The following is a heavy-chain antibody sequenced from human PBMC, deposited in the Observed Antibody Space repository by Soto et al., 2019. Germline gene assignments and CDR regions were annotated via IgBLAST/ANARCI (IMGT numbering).Heavy chain of an antibody. CDR2: ISAYNGNT. J-gene: IGHJ6*02. CDR1: GYTFTSYG. CDR3: ARVVTAGPYYDGMDV. V-gene: IGHV1-18*01. Sequence: QVQLVQSGAEVKKPGASVKVSCKASGYTFTSYGISWVRQAPGQGLEGMGWISAYNGNTNYALKLQGIVTMTTDTSTSTAYMEVRSLRSDDTAVYYCARVVTAGPYYDGMDVWCQGTTVTVSS. D-gene: IGHD6-19*01.